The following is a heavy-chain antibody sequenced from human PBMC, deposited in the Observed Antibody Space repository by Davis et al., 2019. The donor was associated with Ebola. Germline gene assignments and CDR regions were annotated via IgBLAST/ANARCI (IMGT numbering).Heavy chain of an antibody. CDR2: FSSSSSDI. J-gene: IGHJ4*02. D-gene: IGHD3-3*01. CDR1: GFTFSGSA. CDR3: ARVLAVSYFDY. V-gene: IGHV3-21*01. Sequence: GGSLRLSCSASGFTFSGSAMHWVRQAPGKGLEWVSSFSSSSSDIYYADSVKGRFPISRDNAKNSLYLQMNSLRAEDTAVYYCARVLAVSYFDYWGQGTLVTVSS.